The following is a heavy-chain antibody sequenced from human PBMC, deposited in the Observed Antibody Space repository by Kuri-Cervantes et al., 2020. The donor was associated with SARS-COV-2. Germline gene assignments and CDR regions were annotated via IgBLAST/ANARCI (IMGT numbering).Heavy chain of an antibody. CDR2: ISWNSGSI. V-gene: IGHV3-9*01. CDR1: GFTFDDYA. D-gene: IGHD6-19*01. J-gene: IGHJ3*02. CDR3: ARTGSGWNHDAFDI. Sequence: SLKISCAASGFTFDDYAMHWVRQAPGKGLEWVSGISWNSGSIGYADSVKGRFTISRDNAKNSLYLQMNSLRAEDTAVYYCARTGSGWNHDAFDIWGQGTMVTVSS.